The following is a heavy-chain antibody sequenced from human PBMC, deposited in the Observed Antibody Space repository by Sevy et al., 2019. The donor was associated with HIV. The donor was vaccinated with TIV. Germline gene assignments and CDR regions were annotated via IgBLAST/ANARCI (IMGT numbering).Heavy chain of an antibody. CDR2: ISSASSYI. CDR1: GFTFNYHF. J-gene: IGHJ4*02. V-gene: IGHV3-21*01. D-gene: IGHD3-10*01. CDR3: ARGDYYGSLYYFDY. Sequence: GGSLRLSCAASGFTFNYHFMNWVRQVPGKGLEWVSYISSASSYINYSDSVKGRFTISRDNAQNLVFLEMNNLRPDDTAVYFCARGDYYGSLYYFDYWGQGTLVTVSS.